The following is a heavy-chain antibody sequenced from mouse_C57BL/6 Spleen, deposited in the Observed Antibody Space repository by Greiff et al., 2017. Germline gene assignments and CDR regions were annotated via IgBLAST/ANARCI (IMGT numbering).Heavy chain of an antibody. CDR3: ARDYGSSYIDY. V-gene: IGHV1-20*01. Sequence: VQLQQSGPELVKPGDSVKISGKASGYSFTGYFMNWVMQSHGKSLEWIGRINPYNGDTFSNQKFKGKATLTVDKSSSTAHMELRSLTSDDSAVYYCARDYGSSYIDYWGQGTTLTVSS. J-gene: IGHJ2*01. D-gene: IGHD1-1*01. CDR2: INPYNGDT. CDR1: GYSFTGYF.